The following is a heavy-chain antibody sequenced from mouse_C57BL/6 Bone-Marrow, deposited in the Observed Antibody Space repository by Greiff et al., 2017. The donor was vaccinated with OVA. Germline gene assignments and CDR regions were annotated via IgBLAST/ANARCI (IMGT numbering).Heavy chain of an antibody. Sequence: EVHLVESGGGLVKPGGSLKLSCAASGFTFSSYAMSWVRQTPEKRLEWVATISDGGSYTYYPDNVKGRFTISRDNAKNNLYLQMSHLKSEDTAMYYCARDGRLRLGRFAYWGQGTLVTVSA. CDR3: ARDGRLRLGRFAY. D-gene: IGHD2-4*01. CDR1: GFTFSSYA. V-gene: IGHV5-4*01. CDR2: ISDGGSYT. J-gene: IGHJ3*01.